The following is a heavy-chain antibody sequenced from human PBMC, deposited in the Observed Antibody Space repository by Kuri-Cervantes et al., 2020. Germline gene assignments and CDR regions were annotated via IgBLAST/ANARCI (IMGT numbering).Heavy chain of an antibody. V-gene: IGHV3-73*01. D-gene: IGHD6-19*01. Sequence: GESLKISCAASGFTFSGSAMHWVRQASGKGLEWVGRIRSKANNYATAYAASVKGRFTTSRDDSKNTAYLQMNSLKTEDTAVYYCTTPPQWGFYWGQGTLVTVSS. J-gene: IGHJ4*02. CDR2: IRSKANNYAT. CDR3: TTPPQWGFY. CDR1: GFTFSGSA.